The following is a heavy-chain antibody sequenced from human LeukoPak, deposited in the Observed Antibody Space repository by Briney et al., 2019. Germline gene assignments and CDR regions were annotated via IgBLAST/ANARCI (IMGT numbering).Heavy chain of an antibody. D-gene: IGHD3-22*01. J-gene: IGHJ4*02. CDR2: IDPSDSYT. Sequence: LGESLKISCKGSGYSFTSYWISWVRQMPGKGLEWMGRIDPSDSYTNYSPSFQGHVTISADKSISTAYLQWSSLKASDTAMYYCAKAPPYYLDPSGFSDYFDSWGQGTLVTVSS. V-gene: IGHV5-10-1*01. CDR3: AKAPPYYLDPSGFSDYFDS. CDR1: GYSFTSYW.